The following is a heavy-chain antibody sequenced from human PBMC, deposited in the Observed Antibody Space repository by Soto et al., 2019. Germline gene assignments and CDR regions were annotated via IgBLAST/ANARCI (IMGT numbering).Heavy chain of an antibody. CDR1: GYTFPNYG. J-gene: IGHJ3*02. Sequence: QVQLVHSGPEVKKPGASVKVSCKASGYTFPNYGFNWVRQAPGQGLEWMGWISGYNGYTNYAQNFQVRVTMTTDTATSTAYMEVRSLRSDDKSVYYSATGNFPAFGKWGQGTTVTVSS. CDR2: ISGYNGYT. D-gene: IGHD1-7*01. CDR3: ATGNFPAFGK. V-gene: IGHV1-18*01.